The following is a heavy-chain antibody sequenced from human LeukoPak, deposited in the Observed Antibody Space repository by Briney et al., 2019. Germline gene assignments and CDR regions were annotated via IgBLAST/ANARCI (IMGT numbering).Heavy chain of an antibody. CDR1: GFTFSSYE. D-gene: IGHD6-19*01. CDR2: ISGSSSYI. V-gene: IGHV3-21*01. CDR3: ARDQSSVAGTTYNWFDP. J-gene: IGHJ5*02. Sequence: PGGSLRLSCAASGFTFSSYEMNWIRQAPGKGLEWVSSISGSSSYIYYADSVKGRFTISRDNAKNSLYLQMNSLGAEDTAVYYCARDQSSVAGTTYNWFDPWGQGTLVTVSS.